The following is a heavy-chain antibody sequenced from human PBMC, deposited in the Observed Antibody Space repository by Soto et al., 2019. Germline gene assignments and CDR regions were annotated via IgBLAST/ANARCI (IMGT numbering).Heavy chain of an antibody. CDR1: GGSISDNDYY. CDR2: ISHTGTA. J-gene: IGHJ3*01. CDR3: ARLAYDTTVYNSYGDDDFVL. Sequence: ASDTLSLTCTVSGGSISDNDYYWNWIRQPPGKGLEWIGTISHTGTAYYNPSLESRVGISVDTSENQFSLNLNSVTAADTAVYYCARLAYDTTVYNSYGDDDFVLWGQGTMVTVS. V-gene: IGHV4-39*01. D-gene: IGHD3-22*01.